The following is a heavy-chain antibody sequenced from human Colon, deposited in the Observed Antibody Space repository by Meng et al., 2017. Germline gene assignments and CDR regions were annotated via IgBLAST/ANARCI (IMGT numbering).Heavy chain of an antibody. CDR3: ARGAVDFDY. CDR1: GGTFTTYT. D-gene: IGHD2-15*01. Sequence: QMQRGQSGAGGKKPGSSLQVSCKASGGTFTTYTYTWTRQAPGQGLEWVGGIIPLTGTTKSTQRFQGRLTITADNTTNTVYMDLTSLRSDDTAVYFCARGAVDFDYWGQGTLVTVSS. CDR2: IIPLTGTT. V-gene: IGHV1-69*06. J-gene: IGHJ4*02.